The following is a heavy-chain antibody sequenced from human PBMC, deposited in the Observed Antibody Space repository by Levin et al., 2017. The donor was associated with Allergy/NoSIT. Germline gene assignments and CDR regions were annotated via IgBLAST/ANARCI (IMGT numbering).Heavy chain of an antibody. D-gene: IGHD1-1*01. CDR2: ISSSSSYI. J-gene: IGHJ4*02. CDR3: AREVGAWNAHYFDF. Sequence: GGSLRLSCAASGFTFNSYSMNWVRQAPGKGLEWVSSISSSSSYISYADSAKGRFSISRDNARNSLYLQMNSLRAEDTAVYYCAREVGAWNAHYFDFWGQGTLVTVSS. CDR1: GFTFNSYS. V-gene: IGHV3-21*01.